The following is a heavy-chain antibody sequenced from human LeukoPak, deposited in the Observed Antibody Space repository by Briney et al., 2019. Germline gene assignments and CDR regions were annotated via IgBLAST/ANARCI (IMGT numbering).Heavy chain of an antibody. D-gene: IGHD4-11*01. V-gene: IGHV1-18*01. Sequence: ASVKVSCKASGYTFTSYGISWVRQAPGQGLEWIGWISAYNGNTNYAQKLQGRVTMTTDTSTSTAYMELRSLRSDDTAVYYCARTGYSNYYYYYYMDVWGKGTTVTVSS. CDR1: GYTFTSYG. CDR3: ARTGYSNYYYYYYMDV. J-gene: IGHJ6*03. CDR2: ISAYNGNT.